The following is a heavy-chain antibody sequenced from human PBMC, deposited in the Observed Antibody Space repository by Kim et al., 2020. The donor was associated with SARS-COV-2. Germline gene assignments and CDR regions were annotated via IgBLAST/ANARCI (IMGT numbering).Heavy chain of an antibody. D-gene: IGHD4-17*01. V-gene: IGHV1-69*13. CDR1: GGTFSSYA. CDR3: ARDRGDYSWFDP. CDR2: IIPIFGTA. Sequence: SVKVSCKASGGTFSSYAISWVRQAPGQGLEWMGGIIPIFGTANYAQKFQGRVTITADESTSTAYMELSSLRSEDTAVYYCARDRGDYSWFDPWGQGTLVTVSS. J-gene: IGHJ5*02.